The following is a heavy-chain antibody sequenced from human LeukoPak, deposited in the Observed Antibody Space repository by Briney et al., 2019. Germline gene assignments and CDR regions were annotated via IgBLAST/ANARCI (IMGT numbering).Heavy chain of an antibody. V-gene: IGHV4-59*01. Sequence: PSETLSLTCTVSGGSISSYYWSWIRQPPGKGLEWIGYIYYSGSTNYNPSLKSRVTISVDTSKNQFSLKLSSVTAADTAVYYCARGPDYGDYIRWGQGTPVTVSS. CDR1: GGSISSYY. J-gene: IGHJ4*02. CDR2: IYYSGST. D-gene: IGHD4-17*01. CDR3: ARGPDYGDYIR.